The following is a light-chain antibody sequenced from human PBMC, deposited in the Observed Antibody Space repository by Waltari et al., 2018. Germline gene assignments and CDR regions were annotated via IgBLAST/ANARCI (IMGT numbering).Light chain of an antibody. Sequence: EIVLTQSPATLSLSPGERATLSCRASHSVSRYLAWYQQRPGQAPRLLIYDASNRATGIPARFTGSGSETDFTLTISSLEPEDFAVYYCQQRRNWPLTFGGGTKVEIK. V-gene: IGKV3-11*01. CDR3: QQRRNWPLT. CDR1: HSVSRY. CDR2: DAS. J-gene: IGKJ4*01.